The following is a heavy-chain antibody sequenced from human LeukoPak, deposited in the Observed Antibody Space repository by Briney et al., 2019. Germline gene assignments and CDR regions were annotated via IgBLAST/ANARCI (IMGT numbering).Heavy chain of an antibody. J-gene: IGHJ5*02. Sequence: PSETLSLTCTVSGGSISSSSYYWGWIRQPPGKGLEWIGEINHSGSTNYNPSLKSRVTISVDTSKNQFSLKLSSVTAADTAVYYCARAGRGTQLWLLGGANWFDPWGQGTLVIVSS. D-gene: IGHD5-18*01. CDR2: INHSGST. CDR3: ARAGRGTQLWLLGGANWFDP. V-gene: IGHV4-39*07. CDR1: GGSISSSSYY.